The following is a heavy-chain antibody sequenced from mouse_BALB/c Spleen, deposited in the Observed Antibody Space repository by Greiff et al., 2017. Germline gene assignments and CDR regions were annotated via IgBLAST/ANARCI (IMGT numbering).Heavy chain of an antibody. CDR2: ILPGSGST. J-gene: IGHJ4*01. V-gene: IGHV1-9*01. CDR1: GYTFSSYW. CDR3: ARLGGPKASYAMDY. Sequence: QVQLQQSGAELMKPGASVKISCKATGYTFSSYWIEWVKQRPGHGLEWIGEILPGSGSTNYNEKFKGKATFTADTSSNTAYMQLSSLTSEDSAVYYCARLGGPKASYAMDYWGQGTSVTVSS.